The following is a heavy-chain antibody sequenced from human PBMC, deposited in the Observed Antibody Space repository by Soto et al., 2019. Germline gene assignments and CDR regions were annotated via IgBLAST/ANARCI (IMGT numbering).Heavy chain of an antibody. Sequence: GGSLRLSCAASGFTFSSYAMHWVRQAPGKGLEWVAVISYDGSNKYYADSVKGRFTISRDNSKNTLYLQMNSLRAEDTAVYYCARSRYYYDSSGYYPDLWGQGTLVTVSS. V-gene: IGHV3-30-3*01. CDR1: GFTFSSYA. CDR3: ARSRYYYDSSGYYPDL. CDR2: ISYDGSNK. D-gene: IGHD3-22*01. J-gene: IGHJ4*02.